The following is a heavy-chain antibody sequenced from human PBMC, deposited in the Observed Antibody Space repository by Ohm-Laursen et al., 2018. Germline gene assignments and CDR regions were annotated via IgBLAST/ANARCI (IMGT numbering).Heavy chain of an antibody. V-gene: IGHV1-2*02. CDR1: GYTFTGYY. CDR3: AKSRQLWSHDAFNI. D-gene: IGHD1-1*01. CDR2: INPNSGGA. J-gene: IGHJ3*02. Sequence: ASVKVSCKASGYTFTGYYLHWVRQAPGQGLEWMGWINPNSGGANYAQKFQGRVTMTTDTSINTAYMELSRLRSDDTAVYFCAKSRQLWSHDAFNIWGQGTMVTVSS.